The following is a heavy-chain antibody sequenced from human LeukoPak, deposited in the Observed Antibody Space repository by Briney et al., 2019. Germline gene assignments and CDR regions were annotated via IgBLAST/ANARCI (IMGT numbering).Heavy chain of an antibody. CDR3: TTDGRGAYAFDI. J-gene: IGHJ3*02. CDR2: TRDKANGYTT. CDR1: GFIFSDHY. D-gene: IGHD3-10*01. V-gene: IGHV3-72*01. Sequence: GGSLRLSCAASGFIFSDHYMDWVRQAPGKGLEWVGRTRDKANGYTTQCAASVTGRFAISRDDSKNTLYLQMTGLKTEDTAVYYCTTDGRGAYAFDIWGQGTMVTVSS.